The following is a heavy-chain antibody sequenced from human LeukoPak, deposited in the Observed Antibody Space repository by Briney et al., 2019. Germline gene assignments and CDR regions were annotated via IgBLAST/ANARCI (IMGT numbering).Heavy chain of an antibody. CDR3: AKDGKVVYAFDI. J-gene: IGHJ3*02. V-gene: IGHV3-9*01. Sequence: GRSLRLSCAASGFTFDDYAMHWVRQAPGKGLEWVSGISWNSGSIGYADSVKGRFTISRDNAKNSLYLQMNSLRAEDTALYYCAKDGKVVYAFDIWGQGTMVTVSS. D-gene: IGHD3-22*01. CDR2: ISWNSGSI. CDR1: GFTFDDYA.